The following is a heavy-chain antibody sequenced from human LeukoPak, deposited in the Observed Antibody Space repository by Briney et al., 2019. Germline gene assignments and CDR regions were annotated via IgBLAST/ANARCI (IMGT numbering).Heavy chain of an antibody. V-gene: IGHV4-4*02. D-gene: IGHD2/OR15-2a*01. Sequence: PSGTLSLTCGVSDGSISNTNWWSWVRQPPGQGLEWIGEISLTGLTHYNPSLESRVTVSLDKSKNQLSLNLTSVTAADTAVYYCSRENGAFSPFGYWGQGIPVTVLS. CDR1: DGSISNTNW. CDR3: SRENGAFSPFGY. J-gene: IGHJ4*02. CDR2: ISLTGLT.